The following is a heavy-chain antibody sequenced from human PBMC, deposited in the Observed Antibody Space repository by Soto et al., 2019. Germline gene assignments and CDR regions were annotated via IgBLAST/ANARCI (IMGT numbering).Heavy chain of an antibody. CDR3: ARGRITIFGVVPGGAFDI. CDR1: GGSISSYY. V-gene: IGHV4-59*01. Sequence: SETLSLTCTVSGGSISSYYWSWIRQPPGKGLEWIGYIYYSGSTNYNPSLKSRVTISVDTSKNQFSLKLSSVTAADTAVYYCARGRITIFGVVPGGAFDIWGQGTMVTVSS. D-gene: IGHD3-3*01. CDR2: IYYSGST. J-gene: IGHJ3*02.